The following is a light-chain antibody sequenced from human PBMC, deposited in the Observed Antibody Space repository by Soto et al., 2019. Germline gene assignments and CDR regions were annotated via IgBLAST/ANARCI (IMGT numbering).Light chain of an antibody. CDR2: PAS. CDR1: QDISNH. Sequence: DIQMTQSPSSLSASVGDIVTITCQASQDISNHLNWYQQKPGKPPQLLIYPASTLQSGVPSRFSGSGSGTDFTLTISSLQPEDFATYYCQQVHSYPITFGQGTRLEIK. J-gene: IGKJ5*01. V-gene: IGKV1-9*01. CDR3: QQVHSYPIT.